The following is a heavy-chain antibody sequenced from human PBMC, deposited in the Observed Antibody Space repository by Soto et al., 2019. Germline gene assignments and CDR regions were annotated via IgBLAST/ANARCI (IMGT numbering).Heavy chain of an antibody. D-gene: IGHD6-6*01. CDR2: ISYSGSP. CDR3: ARVGRSSSKTVFDY. CDR1: GGSISGYY. J-gene: IGHJ4*02. Sequence: SETLSLTCTVSGGSISGYYWSWIRQPPGKGLEWIGYISYSGSPNYNPSLKSRVTISVDTSQNQFSLKLSSVTAADTAVYYCARVGRSSSKTVFDYWGQGNLVTVSS. V-gene: IGHV4-59*01.